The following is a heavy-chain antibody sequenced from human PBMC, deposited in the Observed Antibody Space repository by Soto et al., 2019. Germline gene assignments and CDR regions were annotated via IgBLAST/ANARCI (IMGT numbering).Heavy chain of an antibody. CDR1: DGSIRNDNFY. Sequence: QVRLQESGQGMVRPSQTLSLICTVSDGSIRNDNFYWSFLRQRPGTGLEWLGYISYSGITFYNPSLESRLFISVDPSNNQFSLNLKSVTAADTAMYYCARDLDGAVTGRGPFAVWGPGTLVTVSS. CDR2: ISYSGIT. J-gene: IGHJ3*01. V-gene: IGHV4-31*03. CDR3: ARDLDGAVTGRGPFAV. D-gene: IGHD6-19*01.